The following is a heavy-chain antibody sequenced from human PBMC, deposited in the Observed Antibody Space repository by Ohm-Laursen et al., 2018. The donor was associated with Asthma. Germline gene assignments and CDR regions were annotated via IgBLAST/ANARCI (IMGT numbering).Heavy chain of an antibody. CDR2: ISYDGSNK. J-gene: IGHJ6*02. V-gene: IGHV3-30*04. D-gene: IGHD4-11*01. CDR1: GITFSSLA. CDR3: ARDFDSNDYYYYGMDV. Sequence: SLRLSCSASGITFSSLAMHWVRQAPGKGLEWVAVISYDGSNKYYADSVKGRFTISRDNSKNTLYLQMNSLRAEDTAVYYCARDFDSNDYYYYGMDVWGQGTTVTVSS.